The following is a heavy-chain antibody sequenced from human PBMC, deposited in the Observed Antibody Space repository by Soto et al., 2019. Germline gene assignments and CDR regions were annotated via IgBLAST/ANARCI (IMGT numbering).Heavy chain of an antibody. J-gene: IGHJ4*02. CDR1: GLTFSSYG. CDR3: ARDLGEGATDY. Sequence: GGSLRLSCAASGLTFSSYGMHWVRQAPGKGLEWVAVIWYDGSNKYYAASVKGRFTISRDNSKNTLYLPVNSLRAEDTTVYYCARDLGEGATDYWGQGTLVTVSS. V-gene: IGHV3-33*01. CDR2: IWYDGSNK. D-gene: IGHD1-26*01.